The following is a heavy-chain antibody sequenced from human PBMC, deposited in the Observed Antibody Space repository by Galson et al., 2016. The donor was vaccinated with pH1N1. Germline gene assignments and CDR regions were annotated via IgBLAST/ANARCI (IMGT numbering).Heavy chain of an antibody. CDR1: GFTFSNHG. J-gene: IGHJ3*01. CDR2: INTNTGNP. CDR3: ARETPSPSPTVLRYFDWSRGLSAFDL. D-gene: IGHD3-9*01. Sequence: SVKVSCKASGFTFSNHGINWVRQAPGQGLEWMGWINTNTGNPTYAQGFTGRFFFSSDTSVNTAYLQINSLKADDTAVYYCARETPSPSPTVLRYFDWSRGLSAFDLWGRGTLVTVSS. V-gene: IGHV7-4-1*02.